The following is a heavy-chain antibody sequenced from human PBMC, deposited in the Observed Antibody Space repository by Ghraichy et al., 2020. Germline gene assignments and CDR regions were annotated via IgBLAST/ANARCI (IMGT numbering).Heavy chain of an antibody. D-gene: IGHD3-3*01. J-gene: IGHJ6*03. Sequence: SETLSLTCTVSGGSISSYYWSWIRQPPGKGLEWIGYIYYSGSTNYNPSLKSRVTISVDTSKNQFSLKLSSVTAADTAVYYCARNGNYDFWSGYLAGANYYYYYMDVWGKGTTVTVSS. CDR3: ARNGNYDFWSGYLAGANYYYYYMDV. CDR1: GGSISSYY. V-gene: IGHV4-59*08. CDR2: IYYSGST.